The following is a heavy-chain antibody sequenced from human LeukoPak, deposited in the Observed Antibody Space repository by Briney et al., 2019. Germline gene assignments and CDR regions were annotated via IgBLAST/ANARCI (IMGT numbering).Heavy chain of an antibody. V-gene: IGHV4-59*01. CDR3: ARRRVAGTFDH. CDR1: GGSMSNYY. J-gene: IGHJ4*02. D-gene: IGHD6-19*01. CDR2: IYYSGST. Sequence: SETLSLTCTVSGGSMSNYYWSWTRQPPGKGLEWIGYIYYSGSTNYNPSLKSRVTISVDTSKNQFSLKLTSVTAADTAVYYCARRRVAGTFDHWGQGTLVTVSS.